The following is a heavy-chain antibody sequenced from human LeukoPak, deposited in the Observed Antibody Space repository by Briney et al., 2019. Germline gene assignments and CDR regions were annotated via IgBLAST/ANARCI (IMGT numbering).Heavy chain of an antibody. V-gene: IGHV1-18*01. CDR1: GYTFTCYG. Sequence: ASVKVSCKASGYTFTCYGISWVRQAPGQGLEWMGWISAYNGNTNYAQKLQGRVTMTTDTSTSTAYMELRSLRSDDTAVYYCARDLIIARGEAAAGTGFDPWGQGTLVTVSS. CDR2: ISAYNGNT. D-gene: IGHD6-13*01. CDR3: ARDLIIARGEAAAGTGFDP. J-gene: IGHJ5*02.